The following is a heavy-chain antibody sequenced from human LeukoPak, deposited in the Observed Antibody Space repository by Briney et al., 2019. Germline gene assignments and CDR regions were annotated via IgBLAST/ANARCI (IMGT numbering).Heavy chain of an antibody. J-gene: IGHJ3*02. Sequence: PSETLSLTCAVSTDSISSHYWSWIRQPPGKGLEWIGYISYIGSTNYNPSLKSRVTISIDPSKNQFSLKLRSVTAADTAVYYCARDLITVTKGFDIWGQGTMVSVSS. CDR2: ISYIGST. CDR1: TDSISSHY. D-gene: IGHD4-17*01. CDR3: ARDLITVTKGFDI. V-gene: IGHV4-59*11.